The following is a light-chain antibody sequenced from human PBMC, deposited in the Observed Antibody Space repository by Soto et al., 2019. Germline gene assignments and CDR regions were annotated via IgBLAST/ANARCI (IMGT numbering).Light chain of an antibody. Sequence: QSALTQPASVSGSPGQSITISCTGTSSDVGNYDLVSWYQHRPGEAPKLMIYEATRRPSGISDRFSGSKSGNTASLTISGLQAEDEAHYYCCSYAGSNSWVFGGGTKLTV. CDR3: CSYAGSNSWV. CDR1: SSDVGNYDL. CDR2: EAT. V-gene: IGLV2-23*01. J-gene: IGLJ3*02.